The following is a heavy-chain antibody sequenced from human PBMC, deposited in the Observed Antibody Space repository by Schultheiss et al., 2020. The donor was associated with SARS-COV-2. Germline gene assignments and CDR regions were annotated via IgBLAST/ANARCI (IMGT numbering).Heavy chain of an antibody. Sequence: GGSLRLSCAASGFTFSSYGMHWVRQAPGKGLEWVSVINGGGGNTYYADSVKGRFTISRDDSKNTLFLQMNSLRAEDTAIYYCAKTRGSSSNYAFDDWGQGTLVTVSS. J-gene: IGHJ4*02. CDR2: INGGGGNT. CDR1: GFTFSSYG. D-gene: IGHD6-6*01. CDR3: AKTRGSSSNYAFDD. V-gene: IGHV3-23*01.